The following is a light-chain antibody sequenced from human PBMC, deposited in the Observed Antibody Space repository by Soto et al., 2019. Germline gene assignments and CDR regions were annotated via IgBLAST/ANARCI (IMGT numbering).Light chain of an antibody. CDR1: QSVSSY. Sequence: EIVLTQSPATLSLSPGERATLSCRASQSVSSYLAWYQQKPGQAPRLLIYDASNRATGIPARFSGSGSGTDFSLTSSSLKPEDFAVYYCQQRSKGVTFGPGTKVEIK. V-gene: IGKV3-11*01. CDR3: QQRSKGVT. J-gene: IGKJ1*01. CDR2: DAS.